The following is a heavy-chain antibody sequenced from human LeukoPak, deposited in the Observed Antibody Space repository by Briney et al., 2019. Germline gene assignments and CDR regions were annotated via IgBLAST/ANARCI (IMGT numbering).Heavy chain of an antibody. J-gene: IGHJ4*02. CDR2: INSDGSIT. V-gene: IGHV3-74*01. CDR3: ATLLPGV. D-gene: IGHD1-26*01. Sequence: PPGGSLRLSCVASGLTISNYWMHWVRQAPGKGLVWVSRINSDGSITTYADSVKGRFTISRDNAKNTMYLQMNSLRDEDTAVYYCATLLPGVWGQGTLVTVSS. CDR1: GLTISNYW.